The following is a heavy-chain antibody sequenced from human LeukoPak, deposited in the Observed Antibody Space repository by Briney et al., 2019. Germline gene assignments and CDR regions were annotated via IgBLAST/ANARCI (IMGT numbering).Heavy chain of an antibody. CDR1: GYTLTELS. V-gene: IGHV1-24*01. Sequence: ASVKVSCKVSGYTLTELSMHWVRQAPGKGLEWMGGFDPEDGETIYAQKFQGRVTMTEDTSTDTAYMELSSLRPEDTAVYYCVKNPNNLWSYFDCWGQGALVTVSS. D-gene: IGHD3-10*01. J-gene: IGHJ4*02. CDR3: VKNPNNLWSYFDC. CDR2: FDPEDGET.